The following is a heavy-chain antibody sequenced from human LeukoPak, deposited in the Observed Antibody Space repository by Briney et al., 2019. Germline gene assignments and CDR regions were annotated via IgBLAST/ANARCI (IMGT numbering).Heavy chain of an antibody. D-gene: IGHD6-13*01. CDR2: IGWNGGNI. CDR1: GFTFDDYA. J-gene: IGHJ4*02. Sequence: GGSLRLSCAASGFTFDDYAIHWVRQAPGKGLEWVPGIGWNGGNIAYADSARGRFTISRDNAKNSLYLQMNNLRAEDTALYYCAKAQARIIAAVQHFDYWGQGALVTVSS. V-gene: IGHV3-9*01. CDR3: AKAQARIIAAVQHFDY.